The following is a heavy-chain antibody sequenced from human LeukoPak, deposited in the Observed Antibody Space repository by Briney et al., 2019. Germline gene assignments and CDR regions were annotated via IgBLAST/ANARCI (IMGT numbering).Heavy chain of an antibody. CDR2: IYTSGST. Sequence: PSETLSLTCTVSGGSISSYYWSWIRQPAGKGLEWIGRIYTSGSTNYNPSLKSRVTMSVDTSKNQFSLKLSSVTAADTAVYYCARDTQIYDILTFYYYYYMDVWGKGTTVTISS. V-gene: IGHV4-4*07. CDR1: GGSISSYY. J-gene: IGHJ6*03. D-gene: IGHD3-9*01. CDR3: ARDTQIYDILTFYYYYYMDV.